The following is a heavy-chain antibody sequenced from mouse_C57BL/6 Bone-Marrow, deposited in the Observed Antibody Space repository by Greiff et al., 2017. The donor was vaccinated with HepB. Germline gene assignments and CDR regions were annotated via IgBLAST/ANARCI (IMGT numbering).Heavy chain of an antibody. CDR1: GYTFTSYG. V-gene: IGHV1-81*01. J-gene: IGHJ3*01. CDR3: ARHYYGSSYWFAY. Sequence: VQRVESGAELARPGASVKLSCKASGYTFTSYGISWVKQRTGQGLEWIGEIYPRSGNTYYNEKFKGKATLTADKSSSTAYMEFRSLTSEDSAVYFCARHYYGSSYWFAYWGQGTLVTVSA. CDR2: IYPRSGNT. D-gene: IGHD1-1*01.